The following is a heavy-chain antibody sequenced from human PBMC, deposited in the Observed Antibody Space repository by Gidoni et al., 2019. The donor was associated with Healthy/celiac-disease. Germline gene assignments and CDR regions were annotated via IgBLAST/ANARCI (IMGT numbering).Heavy chain of an antibody. J-gene: IGHJ4*02. Sequence: EVQLLESGGGWVQPGGSLRLACAAAGFTFSSYAMSWVRQAPGKGLEWVSAISGSGGSTYYADSVKGRFTISRDNSKNTLYLQMNSLRAEDTAVYYCAKDGRGGSYYNYWGQGTLVTVSS. CDR1: GFTFSSYA. D-gene: IGHD1-26*01. CDR2: ISGSGGST. V-gene: IGHV3-23*01. CDR3: AKDGRGGSYYNY.